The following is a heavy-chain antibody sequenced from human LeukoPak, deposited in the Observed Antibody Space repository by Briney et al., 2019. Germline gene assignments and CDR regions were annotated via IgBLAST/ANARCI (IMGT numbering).Heavy chain of an antibody. D-gene: IGHD3-9*01. CDR3: ARFHVSHLTPLRF. CDR2: ISHGDGHI. Sequence: VGSRRLSCAPSGVTLCEYYMRGGCESPGGGVGWRVYISHGDGHIHYADSVKGRLIISSDNANNSLYLQMNSLSADDTAIYYCARFHVSHLTPLRFWGRGTLVTLCS. J-gene: IGHJ4*02. CDR1: GVTLCEYY. V-gene: IGHV3-11*01.